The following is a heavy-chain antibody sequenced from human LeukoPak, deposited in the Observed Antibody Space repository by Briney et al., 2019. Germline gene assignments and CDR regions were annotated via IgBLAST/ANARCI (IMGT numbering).Heavy chain of an antibody. Sequence: GGSLRLSCAASGFTFSTFAMIWVRQPPGKGLEWVSSIFPSGGEIHYADSVKGRFTISRDNAKNTLYLQMNSLRAEDTAVYYCAREPLTGRHPYFDYWGQGTLVTVS. CDR3: AREPLTGRHPYFDY. V-gene: IGHV3-23*01. CDR2: IFPSGGEI. D-gene: IGHD3-9*01. CDR1: GFTFSTFA. J-gene: IGHJ4*02.